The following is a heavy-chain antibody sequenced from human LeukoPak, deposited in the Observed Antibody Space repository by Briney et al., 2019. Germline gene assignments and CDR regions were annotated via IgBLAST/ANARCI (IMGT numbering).Heavy chain of an antibody. J-gene: IGHJ4*02. CDR3: AKLTVGDY. CDR2: ISYDGRNK. Sequence: GGSLRLSCAASGFTFSSYGMRWVRQAPGKGREWVAVISYDGRNKYYADSVKGRFTISRDNSKNTLYLQMNSLRAEDTAVYYCAKLTVGDYWGQGTLVTVSS. CDR1: GFTFSSYG. V-gene: IGHV3-30*18.